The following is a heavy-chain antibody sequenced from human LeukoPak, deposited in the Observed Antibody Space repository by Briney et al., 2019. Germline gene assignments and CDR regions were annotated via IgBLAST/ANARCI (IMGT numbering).Heavy chain of an antibody. CDR1: GGTFRSFA. CDR3: ARALRYYSDSSGYAFDY. V-gene: IGHV1-69*13. J-gene: IGHJ4*01. CDR2: IIPIFRTA. Sequence: ASVKVSCKASGGTFRSFAISWVRQSPGQGLEWMGGIIPIFRTANYAQKFQGRVTITADESTSTAYMELSSLRSEDTAVYYCARALRYYSDSSGYAFDYWGQGTLEPVSS. D-gene: IGHD3-22*01.